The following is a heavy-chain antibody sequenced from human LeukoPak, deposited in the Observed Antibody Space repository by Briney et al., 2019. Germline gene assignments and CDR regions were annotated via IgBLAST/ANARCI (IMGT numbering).Heavy chain of an antibody. CDR1: GFTFSSYA. D-gene: IGHD4-17*01. CDR2: IYYSGST. V-gene: IGHV4-59*01. Sequence: SGGSLRLSCAASGFTFSSYAMSWVRQPPGKGLEWIGYIYYSGSTYYNPSLKSRVTISVDTSKNQFSLKLSSVTAADTAVYYCARGAYGDPTSFDYWGQGTLVTVSS. J-gene: IGHJ4*02. CDR3: ARGAYGDPTSFDY.